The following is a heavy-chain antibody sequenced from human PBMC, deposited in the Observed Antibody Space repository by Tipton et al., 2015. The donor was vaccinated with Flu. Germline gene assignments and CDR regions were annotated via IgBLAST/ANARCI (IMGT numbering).Heavy chain of an antibody. CDR1: GFRFSSYY. J-gene: IGHJ5*02. Sequence: SLRLSCAPSGFRFSSYYMSWIRQAPGKGLEWLSYISSGGTTMYYADSVKGRFSISRDNAKNSLYLQMNSLRAEDTAFYYCVRFAGGSWGQGTLVTVSS. CDR2: ISSGGTTM. V-gene: IGHV3-11*01. D-gene: IGHD3-16*01. CDR3: VRFAGGS.